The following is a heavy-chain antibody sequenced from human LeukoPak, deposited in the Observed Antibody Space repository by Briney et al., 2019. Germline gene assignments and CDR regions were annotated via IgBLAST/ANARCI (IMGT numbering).Heavy chain of an antibody. V-gene: IGHV4-39*07. CDR3: ASGYSYGTRFDY. J-gene: IGHJ4*02. D-gene: IGHD5-18*01. CDR2: IYHSGST. CDR1: GGSISSGSYY. Sequence: PSETLSLTCTVSGGSISSGSYYWSWIRQPAGKGLEWIGSIYHSGSTYYNPSLKSRVTISVDTSKNQFSLKLSSVTAADTAVYYCASGYSYGTRFDYWGQGTLVTVSS.